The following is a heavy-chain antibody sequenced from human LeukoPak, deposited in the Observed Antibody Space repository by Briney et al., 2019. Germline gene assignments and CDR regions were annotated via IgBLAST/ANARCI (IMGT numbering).Heavy chain of an antibody. V-gene: IGHV1-2*02. J-gene: IGHJ4*02. CDR1: GYRFTDYY. CDR2: INPNSGGT. Sequence: ASVKVSCKASGYRFTDYYMHWVRQAPGQGLEWMGWINPNSGGTNYAQKFQGRVTMTRDTSINTASMELSGLKSDDTAVYYCSREPRPRGGWFVSDWGQGTLVTASS. CDR3: SREPRPRGGWFVSD. D-gene: IGHD6-19*01.